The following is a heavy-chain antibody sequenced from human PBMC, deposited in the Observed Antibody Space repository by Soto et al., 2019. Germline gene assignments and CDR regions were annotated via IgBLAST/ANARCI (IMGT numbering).Heavy chain of an antibody. CDR3: AKGGAIASAGNRVYLYDDIDG. J-gene: IGHJ6*02. D-gene: IGHD2-2*02. V-gene: IGHV1-2*02. Sequence: ASVKVSCKASGYTFTGYYVHWVRQAPGQGLEWMGWINPNSGDTYLAQRFQGRVTMNRDTSIGTAYMELRGLTSDDTAEYYCAKGGAIASAGNRVYLYDDIDGWGQGTTVTVS. CDR2: INPNSGDT. CDR1: GYTFTGYY.